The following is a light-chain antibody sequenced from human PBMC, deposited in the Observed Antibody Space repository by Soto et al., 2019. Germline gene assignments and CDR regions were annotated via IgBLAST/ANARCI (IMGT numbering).Light chain of an antibody. CDR2: DDT. CDR3: QVWDSSSDHYV. V-gene: IGLV3-21*02. Sequence: ELTQPPSVSVAPGQTARITCGGNNIGSKSVHWYQQKPGQAPVLVVYDDTDRPSGTPARFSGSNSGNTATLTISRVEAGDEADYYCQVWDSSSDHYVVGTGTKVTVL. CDR1: NIGSKS. J-gene: IGLJ1*01.